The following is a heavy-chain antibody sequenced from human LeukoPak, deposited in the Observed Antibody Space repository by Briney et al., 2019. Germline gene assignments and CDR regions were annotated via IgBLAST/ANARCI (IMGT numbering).Heavy chain of an antibody. J-gene: IGHJ6*02. Sequence: PGGSLRLSCAASGFTFSSYSMNWVRQAPGKGLEWVSSISSSSSYIYYADSVKGRFTISRDNAKNSLYLQMNSLRAEDTAVYYCARDEASYYYDSSGYPLWGQGTTVTVSS. CDR3: ARDEASYYYDSSGYPL. CDR1: GFTFSSYS. CDR2: ISSSSSYI. D-gene: IGHD3-22*01. V-gene: IGHV3-21*01.